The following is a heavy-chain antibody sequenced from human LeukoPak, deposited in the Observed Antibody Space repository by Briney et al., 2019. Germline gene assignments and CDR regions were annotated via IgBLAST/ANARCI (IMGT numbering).Heavy chain of an antibody. V-gene: IGHV1-24*01. CDR2: FDPEDGET. D-gene: IGHD6-6*01. CDR3: AIGLAYGSSPGYFDY. CDR1: GYTLTELS. Sequence: GASVKVSCKVSGYTLTELSMHWVRQAPGKGLEWMGGFDPEDGETIYARKFQGRVTMTEDTSTDTAYMELSSLRSEDTAVYYCAIGLAYGSSPGYFDYWGQGTLVTVSS. J-gene: IGHJ4*02.